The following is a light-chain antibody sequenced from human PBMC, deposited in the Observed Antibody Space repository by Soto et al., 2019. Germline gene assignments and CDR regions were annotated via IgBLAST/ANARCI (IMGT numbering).Light chain of an antibody. Sequence: MVMTQSPATLSVSPGERATLSCRASQSVSTKLAWYQQKPGQAPRLLIYGASTRATGIPARFSGSGSGTDFPLTISSLQPEDFAVYYCQQYNNWPYTFGPGTRVDIK. CDR3: QQYNNWPYT. V-gene: IGKV3D-15*01. CDR1: QSVSTK. J-gene: IGKJ3*01. CDR2: GAS.